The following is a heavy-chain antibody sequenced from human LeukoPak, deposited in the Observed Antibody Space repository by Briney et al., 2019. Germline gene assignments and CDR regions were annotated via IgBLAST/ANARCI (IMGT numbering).Heavy chain of an antibody. CDR3: ARDTTVTTFDYYYGMDV. V-gene: IGHV3-11*01. CDR2: ISSSGSTI. Sequence: RSGGSLRLSCAASGFTLSDYYMSWIRQAPGKGLEGVSYISSSGSTIYYADSVKGRFTISRDNAKNSLYLQMNSLRAEDTAVYYCARDTTVTTFDYYYGMDVWGQGTTVTVSS. J-gene: IGHJ6*02. CDR1: GFTLSDYY. D-gene: IGHD4-17*01.